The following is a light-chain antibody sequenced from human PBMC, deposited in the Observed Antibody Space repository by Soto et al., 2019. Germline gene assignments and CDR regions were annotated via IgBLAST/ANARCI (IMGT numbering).Light chain of an antibody. CDR3: CSYAGSSTYV. V-gene: IGLV2-23*01. Sequence: QSVRTQPASVSGSPGQSITISCTGTSSDVGGYNLVSWYQQHPGKAPKLMIYEGSKRPSGVSNRFSGSKSGNTASLTISGLQAEDEADYYCCSYAGSSTYVFGTGTKVTVL. CDR2: EGS. J-gene: IGLJ1*01. CDR1: SSDVGGYNL.